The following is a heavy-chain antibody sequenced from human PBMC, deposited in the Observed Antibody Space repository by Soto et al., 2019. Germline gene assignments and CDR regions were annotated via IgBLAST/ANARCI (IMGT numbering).Heavy chain of an antibody. CDR3: AREGSSSGPDYEY. V-gene: IGHV3-72*01. CDR2: TRNKASSYTT. CDR1: GFSFSYYY. D-gene: IGHD3-22*01. J-gene: IGHJ4*02. Sequence: EVQLVESGGGLVQPGGSLRLSCAASGFSFSYYYINWVRQAPGKGLEWVGRTRNKASSYTTDYAAFVKGRFTISRDDSKNLIYLQMNSLKTEDTAVYYCAREGSSSGPDYEYWGQGTLVTVSS.